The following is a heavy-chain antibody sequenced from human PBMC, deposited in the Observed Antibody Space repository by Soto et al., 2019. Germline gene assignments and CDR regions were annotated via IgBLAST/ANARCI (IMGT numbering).Heavy chain of an antibody. D-gene: IGHD3-10*01. CDR3: VRQGFGALHGLVDV. J-gene: IGHJ6*02. Sequence: QVQLQESGPGLVKPSETLSLTCTVSGDSVSSYKWSWIRQTPGKGLEWIGYIDNNGSTSYNPSLRSQVTTSVVTSTKHFSLGLDSVTAADTAVYYGVRQGFGALHGLVDVWGQGTTVTVSS. CDR2: IDNNGST. V-gene: IGHV4-59*08. CDR1: GDSVSSYK.